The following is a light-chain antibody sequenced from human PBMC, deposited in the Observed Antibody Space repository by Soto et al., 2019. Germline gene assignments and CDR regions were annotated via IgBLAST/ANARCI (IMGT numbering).Light chain of an antibody. V-gene: IGKV3-15*01. CDR2: GAS. CDR1: QSVGSD. Sequence: ERVMTQSPATLSVSPGERATLSCRAGQSVGSDLAWYQQKPGQAPRLLMYGASTRATGVPARFSVSGSGTEFTLTITSLQSEDFAVYYCQQYNNWPWTFGQGTEVEIK. J-gene: IGKJ1*01. CDR3: QQYNNWPWT.